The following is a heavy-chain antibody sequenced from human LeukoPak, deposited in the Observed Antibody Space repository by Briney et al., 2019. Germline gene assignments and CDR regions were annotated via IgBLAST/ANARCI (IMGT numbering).Heavy chain of an antibody. CDR1: GDSLSTNSVA. CDR3: ARDGPGKYFDY. V-gene: IGHV6-1*01. CDR2: TYYRSKWSN. Sequence: SQTLSLTCAISGDSLSTNSVAWDWIRQSPSRGLEWLGRTYYRSKWSNDYAASVKSRITINPYTSKNQFFLQLNSVTPEDTAVYYCARDGPGKYFDYWGQGTLVTVSS. J-gene: IGHJ4*02. D-gene: IGHD1-26*01.